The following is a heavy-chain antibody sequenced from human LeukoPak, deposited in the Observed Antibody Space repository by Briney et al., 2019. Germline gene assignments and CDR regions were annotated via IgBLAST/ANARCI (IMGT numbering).Heavy chain of an antibody. V-gene: IGHV3-23*01. J-gene: IGHJ3*02. D-gene: IGHD2-15*01. CDR1: GFTVSSNY. Sequence: GGSLRLSCAASGFTVSSNYMIWVRQAPGKGLEWVSAISGSGGSTYYADSVKGRFTISRDNSKNTLYLQMNSLRAEDTAVYYCAKDLLGVVVVAATHVGWVANDAFDIWGQGTMVTVSS. CDR3: AKDLLGVVVVAATHVGWVANDAFDI. CDR2: ISGSGGST.